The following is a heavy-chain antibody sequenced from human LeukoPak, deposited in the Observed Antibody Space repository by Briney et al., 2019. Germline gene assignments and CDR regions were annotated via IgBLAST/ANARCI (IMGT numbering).Heavy chain of an antibody. D-gene: IGHD6-19*01. CDR2: ISSSSSYI. J-gene: IGHJ4*02. CDR3: ARAAMSYSSGQESGY. CDR1: GFTFSSYS. Sequence: GGSLRLSCAASGFTFSSYSMNWVRQAPGKGLEWVSYISSSSSYIYYADSVKGRFTIPRDNAKNSLYLQMNSLRAEDTAVYYCARAAMSYSSGQESGYWGQGTLVTVSS. V-gene: IGHV3-21*01.